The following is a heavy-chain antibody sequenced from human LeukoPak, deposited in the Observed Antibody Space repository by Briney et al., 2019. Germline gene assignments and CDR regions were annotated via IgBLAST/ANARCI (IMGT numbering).Heavy chain of an antibody. V-gene: IGHV3-23*03. CDR1: GFAFSSFG. J-gene: IGHJ4*02. CDR2: IYNDDHDGST. CDR3: ARIRGYSYGWYFDY. D-gene: IGHD5-18*01. Sequence: PGGSLRLSCAASGFAFSSFGMHWVRQAPGKGLEWVSVIYNDDHDGSTYYADSVKGRFTISRDNSKNTLYLQMDSLRAEDTAVYYCARIRGYSYGWYFDYWGQGTLVTVSS.